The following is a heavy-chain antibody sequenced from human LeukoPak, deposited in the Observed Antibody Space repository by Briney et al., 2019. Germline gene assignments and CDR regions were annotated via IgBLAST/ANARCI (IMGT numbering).Heavy chain of an antibody. D-gene: IGHD6-13*01. V-gene: IGHV4-39*07. CDR3: ARDRTIAAAGTFDY. CDR1: GGSISSSSYY. J-gene: IGHJ4*02. CDR2: IYYSGST. Sequence: PSETLSLTCTVSGGSISSSSYYWGWIRQPPGKGLEWIGSIYYSGSTYYNPSLKSRVTISVDTSKNQFSLKLSSVTAADTAVYYCARDRTIAAAGTFDYWGQGTLVTVSS.